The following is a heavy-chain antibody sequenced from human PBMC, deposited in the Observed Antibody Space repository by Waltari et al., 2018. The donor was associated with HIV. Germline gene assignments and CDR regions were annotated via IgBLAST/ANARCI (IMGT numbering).Heavy chain of an antibody. CDR1: GYTLTTYG. CDR3: ARVGCSSASCYNGWFDP. CDR2: ISAYNGIT. V-gene: IGHV1-18*01. J-gene: IGHJ5*02. D-gene: IGHD2-2*02. Sequence: QVQLVQSGAEVKKPGASVKVSCKASGYTLTTYGISWVRQAPGKGLEWMGWISAYNGITNYAQKLQGRVTMTTDTSTSTAYMELRSLRSDDTAVYYCARVGCSSASCYNGWFDPWGQGTLVTVSS.